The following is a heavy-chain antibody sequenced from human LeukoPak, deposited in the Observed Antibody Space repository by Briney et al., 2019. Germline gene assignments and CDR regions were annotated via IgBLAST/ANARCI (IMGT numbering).Heavy chain of an antibody. Sequence: ASVKVSCKASGYTFTSYDINWVRQATGQGLEWMGWMNPNSGNTGYAQKFQGRVTMTRNTSISTAYMELSSLRSEDTAVYYCARAPDCGGDCYSGYYYYYYMDVWGKRTTVTVSS. J-gene: IGHJ6*03. CDR2: MNPNSGNT. CDR1: GYTFTSYD. V-gene: IGHV1-8*01. D-gene: IGHD2-21*01. CDR3: ARAPDCGGDCYSGYYYYYYMDV.